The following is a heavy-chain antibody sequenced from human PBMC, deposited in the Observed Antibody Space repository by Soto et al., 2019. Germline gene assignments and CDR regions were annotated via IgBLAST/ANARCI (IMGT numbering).Heavy chain of an antibody. CDR3: ARVPSWRFGEFTPHFDY. V-gene: IGHV1-69*06. CDR1: GGTFSSYA. CDR2: IIPIFGTA. D-gene: IGHD3-10*01. Sequence: SVKVSCKASGGTFSSYAISWVRQAPGQGLEWMGGIIPIFGTANYAQKFQGRVTITADKSTSTAYMELSSLRSEDTAVYYCARVPSWRFGEFTPHFDYWGQGTLVTVSS. J-gene: IGHJ4*02.